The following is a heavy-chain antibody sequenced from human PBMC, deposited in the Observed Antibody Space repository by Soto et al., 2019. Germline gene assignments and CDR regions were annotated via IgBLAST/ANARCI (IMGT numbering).Heavy chain of an antibody. CDR3: AREADSYYYGMDV. CDR1: GLTFSSYS. V-gene: IGHV3-48*02. J-gene: IGHJ6*02. CDR2: ISSSSSTI. Sequence: GGSLRLSCAASGLTFSSYSMNWVRPAPGKGLEWVSYISSSSSTIYYADSVKGRFTISRDNAKNSLYLQRNSLRDEDTAVYYCAREADSYYYGMDVWGQGTTVTVSS.